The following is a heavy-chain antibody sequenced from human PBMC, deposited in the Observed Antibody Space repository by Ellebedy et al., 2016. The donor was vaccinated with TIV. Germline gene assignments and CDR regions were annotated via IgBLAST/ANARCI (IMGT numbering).Heavy chain of an antibody. CDR3: AREEMGTITSASDI. V-gene: IGHV1-18*04. Sequence: ASVKVSXXASGYIFSNFGINWVRQAPGQGLEWMGWISCNNGDTNYAQKFQGRVTMTSDTSTSTLYMELSSLRSEDTAVYYCAREEMGTITSASDIWGQGTTVTVSS. J-gene: IGHJ3*02. CDR1: GYIFSNFG. CDR2: ISCNNGDT. D-gene: IGHD5-24*01.